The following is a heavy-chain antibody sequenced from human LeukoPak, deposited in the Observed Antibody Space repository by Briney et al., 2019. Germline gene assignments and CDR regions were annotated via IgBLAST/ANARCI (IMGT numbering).Heavy chain of an antibody. V-gene: IGHV4-39*07. J-gene: IGHJ4*02. D-gene: IGHD3-22*01. CDR2: IYYSGST. CDR1: SGSISSSSYY. Sequence: SETLSLTCTVSSGSISSSSYYWGWIRQPPGKGLEWIGSIYYSGSTYYNPSLKSRVTISVDTSKNQFSLKLSSVTAADTAVYYCARVPAPYYYDSSGFRALYFDYWGQGTLVTVSS. CDR3: ARVPAPYYYDSSGFRALYFDY.